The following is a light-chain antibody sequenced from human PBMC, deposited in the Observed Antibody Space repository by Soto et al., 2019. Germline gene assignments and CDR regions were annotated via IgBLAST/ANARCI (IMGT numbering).Light chain of an antibody. V-gene: IGKV1-27*01. CDR2: AAS. Sequence: DIQMTQSPSSLSASVGDRVTITCRASQGISNYLAWYQQKPGKVPKLLIYAASTLQSGVPSRFSGSGSGTNFTLTISSLHPENVATYYCQKYNSAPIPSGQGTRLEIK. J-gene: IGKJ5*01. CDR3: QKYNSAPIP. CDR1: QGISNY.